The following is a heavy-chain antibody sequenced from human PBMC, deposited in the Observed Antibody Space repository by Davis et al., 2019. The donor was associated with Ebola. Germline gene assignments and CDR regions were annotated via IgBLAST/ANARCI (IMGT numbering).Heavy chain of an antibody. Sequence: GESLKISCQGSGYSFTSYWIGWVRQMPGKGLEWMGIIYPGDSDTRYSPSFQGQVTISADKSISTAYLQWSSLKASDTAMYYCATRQEGATASFDYWGQGTLVTVSS. J-gene: IGHJ4*02. D-gene: IGHD1-26*01. CDR3: ATRQEGATASFDY. CDR2: IYPGDSDT. V-gene: IGHV5-51*01. CDR1: GYSFTSYW.